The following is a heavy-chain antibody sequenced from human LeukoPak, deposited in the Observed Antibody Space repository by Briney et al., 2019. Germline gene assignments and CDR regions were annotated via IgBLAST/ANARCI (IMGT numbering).Heavy chain of an antibody. J-gene: IGHJ4*02. Sequence: GGSLRLSCAASGFIFSTYSMNWVRQAPGKGREWVSSISSSSGYIYYADSVKGRFTISRDNAKNTLYLQMNSLRAEDTAVYYCARLREIPVFGVVTKSTSYFDYWGQGTLVTVSS. D-gene: IGHD3-3*01. CDR3: ARLREIPVFGVVTKSTSYFDY. CDR2: ISSSSGYI. CDR1: GFIFSTYS. V-gene: IGHV3-21*01.